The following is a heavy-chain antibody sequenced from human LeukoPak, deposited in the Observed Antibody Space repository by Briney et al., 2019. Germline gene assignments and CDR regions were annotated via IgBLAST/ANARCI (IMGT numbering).Heavy chain of an antibody. CDR3: ARHSGPYTSSWFDY. J-gene: IGHJ4*02. D-gene: IGHD6-13*01. CDR1: APSISSSSFY. Sequence: SQTLSLTRPVAAPSISSSSFYWGWLRGPPGKGLEWFGTIYYSGSTSSNPSIKSRVTISVDTSNDHFSLKLSSVTATDTAVYYCARHSGPYTSSWFDYWGQGTLVTVSS. CDR2: IYYSGST. V-gene: IGHV4-39*01.